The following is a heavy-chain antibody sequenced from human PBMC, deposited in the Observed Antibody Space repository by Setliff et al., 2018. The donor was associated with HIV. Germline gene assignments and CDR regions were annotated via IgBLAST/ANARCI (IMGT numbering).Heavy chain of an antibody. J-gene: IGHJ4*02. Sequence: SETLSLTCSVSGVSVNDYYWSWIRQPAGKGLEWIGRLYSGGTTNYNPSLKSRLTMSVDTSNNKFSLKLNSVTAADTAVYYCAGGGAFWSGYYGFDYWGQGTLVTVSS. D-gene: IGHD3-3*01. CDR1: GVSVNDYY. CDR3: AGGGAFWSGYYGFDY. CDR2: LYSGGTT. V-gene: IGHV4-4*07.